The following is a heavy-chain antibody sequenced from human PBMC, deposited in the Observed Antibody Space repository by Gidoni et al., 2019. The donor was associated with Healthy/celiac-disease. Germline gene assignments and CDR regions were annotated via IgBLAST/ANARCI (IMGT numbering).Heavy chain of an antibody. CDR2: ISGSGGST. CDR1: GFTFSCYA. V-gene: IGHV3-23*04. J-gene: IGHJ1*01. D-gene: IGHD3-3*02. Sequence: EVQLVESGGGLVQPGGSLRLSCAASGFTFSCYAMSLVRQAPGKGMGWVSAISGSGGSTYYADSVKGRFTISRDNSKNTLYLQMNSLRAEDTAVYYCAKRGGGHFSPQSFQHWGQGTLVTVSS. CDR3: AKRGGGHFSPQSFQH.